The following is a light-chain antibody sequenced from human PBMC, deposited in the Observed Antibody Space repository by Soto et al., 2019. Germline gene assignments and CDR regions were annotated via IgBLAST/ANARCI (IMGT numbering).Light chain of an antibody. CDR2: DAS. CDR3: QQRSNWLFT. Sequence: EIVLTQSPATLSLSPGERATLSCRASQSVSSYLAWYQQKPGQAPRLLIYDASTRATGIPARFSGSGSGTHFTLTISSLAPEDFSVSYCQQRSNWLFTFGPGTKVDIK. J-gene: IGKJ3*01. CDR1: QSVSSY. V-gene: IGKV3-11*01.